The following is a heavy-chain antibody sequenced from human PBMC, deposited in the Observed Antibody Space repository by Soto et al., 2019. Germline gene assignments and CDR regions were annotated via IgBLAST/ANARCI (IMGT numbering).Heavy chain of an antibody. V-gene: IGHV4-59*08. Sequence: QVQLQESGPGLVKPSEILSLTCTVSGGSIRSYYWSWIRQPPGKGLEWIGYIFYTGSTNYNPSLKRRVTISVDTSKNQISLKLSSVTAADTAVYYCARTYGRGAFDIWGQGTMVTVSS. CDR1: GGSIRSYY. D-gene: IGHD3-10*01. CDR2: IFYTGST. J-gene: IGHJ3*02. CDR3: ARTYGRGAFDI.